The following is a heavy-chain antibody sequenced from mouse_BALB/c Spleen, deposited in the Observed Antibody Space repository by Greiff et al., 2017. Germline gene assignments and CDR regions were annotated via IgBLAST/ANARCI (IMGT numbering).Heavy chain of an antibody. J-gene: IGHJ3*01. D-gene: IGHD2-4*01. V-gene: IGHV1-7*01. Sequence: QVQLKESGAELAKPGASVKMSCKASGYTFTSYWMHWVKQRPGQGLEWIGYINPSTGYTEYNQKFKDKATLTADKSSSTAYMQLSSLTSEDTAVYYCARGIYYDDFAYWGQGTLVTVSA. CDR1: GYTFTSYW. CDR2: INPSTGYT. CDR3: ARGIYYDDFAY.